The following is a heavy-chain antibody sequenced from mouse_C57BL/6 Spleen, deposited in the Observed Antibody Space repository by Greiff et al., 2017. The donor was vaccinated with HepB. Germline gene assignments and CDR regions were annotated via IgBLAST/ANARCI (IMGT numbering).Heavy chain of an antibody. V-gene: IGHV1-82*01. Sequence: QVQLQQSGPELVKPGASVKISCKASGYAFSSSWMNWVKQRPGKGLEWIGRIYPGDGDTNYNGKVKGKATLTADKSSSTAYMQLSSLTSEDSAVYFCAREDYSNYGDYAMDYWGQGTSVTVSS. CDR1: GYAFSSSW. CDR2: IYPGDGDT. D-gene: IGHD2-5*01. CDR3: AREDYSNYGDYAMDY. J-gene: IGHJ4*01.